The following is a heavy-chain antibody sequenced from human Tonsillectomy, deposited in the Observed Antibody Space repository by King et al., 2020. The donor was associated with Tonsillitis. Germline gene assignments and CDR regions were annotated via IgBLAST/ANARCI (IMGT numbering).Heavy chain of an antibody. CDR2: ISTSGGTI. J-gene: IGHJ6*03. V-gene: IGHV3-48*03. D-gene: IGHD3-10*02. CDR1: GFVFSNYE. CDR3: ARESLTVRGIITVPYYYYDMEV. Sequence: VQLVESGGGLVQPGGSLRLSCAASGFVFSNYEMNWVRQAPGKGLEWVSYISTSGGTIYYADSVKGRFTISRDNAKNSLYLQMNSLRAEDTAVYYCARESLTVRGIITVPYYYYDMEVWGKGTSVTVSS.